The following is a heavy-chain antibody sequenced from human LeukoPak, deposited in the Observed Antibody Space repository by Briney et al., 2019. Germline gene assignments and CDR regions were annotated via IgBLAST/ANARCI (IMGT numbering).Heavy chain of an antibody. J-gene: IGHJ4*02. V-gene: IGHV3-7*03. CDR1: GFCISSHW. Sequence: GGSLRLSCVASGFCISSHWMRWLRQAPGKGLEWVANIKADGSQQYYVDSVRGRFTITRDNAENSLYLQMNSLRAEDTAVYYCTRNSLDYWGLGTLVTVSS. CDR2: IKADGSQQ. CDR3: TRNSLDY.